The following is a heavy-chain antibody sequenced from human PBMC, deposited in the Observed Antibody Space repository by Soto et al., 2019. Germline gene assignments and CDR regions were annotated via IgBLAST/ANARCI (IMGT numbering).Heavy chain of an antibody. V-gene: IGHV3-23*01. J-gene: IGHJ2*01. CDR2: ISGSGGST. CDR1: GFTFSSHA. CDR3: AKSGWGVVVPTVNCYFDL. Sequence: EVQLLESGGGLVQPGGSLRLSCAASGFTFSSHAMSWVRQAPGKGLEWVSAISGSGGSTYYADSVEGRFTISRDNSKNTLCLQMNSLRAEDSAVYYCAKSGWGVVVPTVNCYFDLWGRGTLVTVSS. D-gene: IGHD2-21*01.